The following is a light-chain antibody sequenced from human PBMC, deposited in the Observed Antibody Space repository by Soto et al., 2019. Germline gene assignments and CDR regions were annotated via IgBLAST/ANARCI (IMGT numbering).Light chain of an antibody. CDR2: EVS. CDR1: SSDVGGYNY. CDR3: NSYAGSNNWV. J-gene: IGLJ3*02. Sequence: QSALTQPASVSGSPGQSITISCTGTSSDVGGYNYVSWYQQHPGKATKLMIYEVSKRPSGVPDRFSGYKSGNTASLTVAGIQAEDEADYYCNSYAGSNNWVFGGGTQLTV. V-gene: IGLV2-8*01.